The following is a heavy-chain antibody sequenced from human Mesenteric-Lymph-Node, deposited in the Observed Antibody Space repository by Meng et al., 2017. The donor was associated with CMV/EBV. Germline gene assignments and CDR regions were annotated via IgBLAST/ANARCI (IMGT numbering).Heavy chain of an antibody. V-gene: IGHV4-31*03. J-gene: IGHJ6*02. CDR1: GGSINSGGYY. CDR3: ARMAPAPMAPYYYYGMDV. CDR2: IYYYRGST. Sequence: SETLSLTCTVSGGSINSGGYYWSWIRQHPGKGLEWIGNIYYYRGSTNYNPSFKSRVTISIGTSKNQFSLRLTSVTAADTAVYYCARMAPAPMAPYYYYGMDVWGQGTTVTVSS. D-gene: IGHD2-2*01.